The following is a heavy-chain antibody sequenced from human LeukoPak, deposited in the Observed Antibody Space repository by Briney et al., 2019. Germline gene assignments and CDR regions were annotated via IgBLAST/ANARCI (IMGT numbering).Heavy chain of an antibody. CDR3: ARFIAVAGTGWFDP. J-gene: IGHJ5*02. V-gene: IGHV1-18*01. CDR2: ISAYNGNT. D-gene: IGHD6-19*01. CDR1: GYTFTSYG. Sequence: ASVKVSCKASGYTFTSYGISWVRQAPGQGLEWMGWISAYNGNTNYAQKLQGRVTVTTDTSTSTAYMELRSLRSDDTAVYYCARFIAVAGTGWFDPWGQGTLVTVSS.